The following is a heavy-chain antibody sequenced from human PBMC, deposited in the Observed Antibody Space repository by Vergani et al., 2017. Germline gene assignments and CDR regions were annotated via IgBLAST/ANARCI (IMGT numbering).Heavy chain of an antibody. CDR1: GFSPSTSGMC. D-gene: IGHD4-17*01. Sequence: QVTLRESGPALVKPTQTLTLTCTFSGFSPSTSGMCVSWIRQPPGKALEWLALIDWDDDKYYSTSLKTRLTIPKDTSKNQVVLTMTNMDPVDTATYYCALTLLDYVDRRYYYCYMDVWGKGP. CDR2: IDWDDDK. V-gene: IGHV2-70*01. J-gene: IGHJ6*03. CDR3: ALTLLDYVDRRYYYCYMDV.